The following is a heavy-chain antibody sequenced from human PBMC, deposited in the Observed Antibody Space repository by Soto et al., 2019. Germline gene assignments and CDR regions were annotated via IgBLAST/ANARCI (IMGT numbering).Heavy chain of an antibody. J-gene: IGHJ4*02. D-gene: IGHD2-2*01. CDR3: ARAGDDCSTTSCYMIDY. CDR1: GYTFTSYA. CDR2: INAGKDNT. Sequence: ASVKVSCKASGYTFTSYAMHWVRQAPGQRLEWMGWINAGKDNTKYSQKFQGRVTLTRDTSASTAYMELSSLSSEDTAVYYCARAGDDCSTTSCYMIDYWGQGTLVTVSS. V-gene: IGHV1-3*01.